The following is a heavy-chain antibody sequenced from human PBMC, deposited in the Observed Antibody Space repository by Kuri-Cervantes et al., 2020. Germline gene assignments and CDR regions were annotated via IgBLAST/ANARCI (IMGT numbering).Heavy chain of an antibody. Sequence: SETLSLTCTVSGGSVSSGSYYWSWIRQPPGKGLEWIGYIYYSGSTNYNPSRKSRVTISVDTSKNQFSLKLSSVTAADTAVYYCARIPNYSYGMDVWGQGTTVTVSS. CDR2: IYYSGST. V-gene: IGHV4-61*01. CDR1: GGSVSSGSYY. D-gene: IGHD1-26*01. CDR3: ARIPNYSYGMDV. J-gene: IGHJ6*02.